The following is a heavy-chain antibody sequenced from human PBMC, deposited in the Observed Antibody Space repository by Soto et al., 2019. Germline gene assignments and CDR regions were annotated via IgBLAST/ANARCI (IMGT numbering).Heavy chain of an antibody. V-gene: IGHV1-69*01. Sequence: VQLMQSGAEVKKPGSSVKVSCKASGDTFSSHSINWVRQAPGQGLEWMGGIITLFGTSNYAQNFQGRVTITADQSTSTAYIELNSLTSDDTAMYYCAREVGYGDFSAALLDWGQGTLVTVSS. CDR3: AREVGYGDFSAALLD. D-gene: IGHD2-21*02. J-gene: IGHJ4*02. CDR2: IITLFGTS. CDR1: GDTFSSHS.